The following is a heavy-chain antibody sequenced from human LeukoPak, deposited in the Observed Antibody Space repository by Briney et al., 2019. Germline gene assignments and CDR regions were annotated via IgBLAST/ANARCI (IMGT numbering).Heavy chain of an antibody. CDR3: AKQKGGFVSF. V-gene: IGHV3-7*01. D-gene: IGHD1-26*01. J-gene: IGHJ4*02. Sequence: GGSLRLSCAASGFTLSGYWMSWVRQAPGKGLEWVANIRQDGSDKYYVDSVKGRFTISRDNAKDSLFLQMNSLRAEDTAVYYCAKQKGGFVSFWGQGTLVTVSS. CDR1: GFTLSGYW. CDR2: IRQDGSDK.